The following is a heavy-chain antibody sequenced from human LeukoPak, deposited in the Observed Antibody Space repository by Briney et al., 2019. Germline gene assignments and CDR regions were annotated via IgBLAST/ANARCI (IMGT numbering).Heavy chain of an antibody. J-gene: IGHJ5*02. CDR3: AKDSHDSSGYYYLRFDP. D-gene: IGHD3-22*01. CDR2: ISGSGGST. Sequence: GGSLRLSCAASGFTFSSYAMSWVRQAPGKGLEWVSAISGSGGSTYYADSVKGRFTIPRDNSKNTLYLQMNSLRAEDTAVYYCAKDSHDSSGYYYLRFDPWGQGTLVTVSS. V-gene: IGHV3-23*01. CDR1: GFTFSSYA.